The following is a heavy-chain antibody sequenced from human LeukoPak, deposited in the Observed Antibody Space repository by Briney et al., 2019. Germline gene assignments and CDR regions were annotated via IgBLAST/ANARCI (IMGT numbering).Heavy chain of an antibody. J-gene: IGHJ5*02. CDR3: ARDRIAVAGSPGIGWFDP. Sequence: PGGSLRLSCAASGFTFSSYWMHWVRQAPGKGLVWVSRINSDGSSTSYADSVKGRFTISRDNAKNTLYLQMNSLRAEDTAVYYCARDRIAVAGSPGIGWFDPWGQGTLVTVSS. CDR2: INSDGSST. D-gene: IGHD6-19*01. CDR1: GFTFSSYW. V-gene: IGHV3-74*01.